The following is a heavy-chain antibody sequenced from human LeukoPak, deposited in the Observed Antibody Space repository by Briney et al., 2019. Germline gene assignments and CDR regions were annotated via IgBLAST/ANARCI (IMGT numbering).Heavy chain of an antibody. J-gene: IGHJ6*03. CDR2: ISGSGGST. CDR3: AKEEEPADYYYYYMDV. V-gene: IGHV3-23*01. CDR1: GFTFSSYG. Sequence: GGSLRLSCAASGFTFSSYGMHWVRQAPGKGLEWVSAISGSGGSTYYADSVKGRFTISRDNSKNTLYLQMNSLRAEDTAVYYCAKEEEPADYYYYYMDVWGKGTTVTVSS. D-gene: IGHD1-14*01.